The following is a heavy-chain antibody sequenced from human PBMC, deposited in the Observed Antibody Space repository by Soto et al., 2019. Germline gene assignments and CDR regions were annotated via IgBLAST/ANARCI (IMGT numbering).Heavy chain of an antibody. CDR3: ARQVAVADSYYYYGMDV. Sequence: SETLSLTCTVSGGSISFFYWSWIRQPPGKGLEWIGYIFYSGSTNYNPSLKSRVTISADTSKNQFSLKLSSVTAADTAVYYCARQVAVADSYYYYGMDVWGQGTTVTVSS. D-gene: IGHD6-19*01. CDR1: GGSISFFY. CDR2: IFYSGST. V-gene: IGHV4-59*08. J-gene: IGHJ6*02.